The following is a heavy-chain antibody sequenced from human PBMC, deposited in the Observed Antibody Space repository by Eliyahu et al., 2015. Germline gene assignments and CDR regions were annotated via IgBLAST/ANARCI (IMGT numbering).Heavy chain of an antibody. CDR2: IWYDGSNK. V-gene: IGHV3-33*01. CDR3: ARGGYSGYGLSLDY. Sequence: WVRQAPGKGXEWVAVIWYDGSNKYYADSVKGRFTISRDNSKNTLYLQMNSLRAEDTAVYYCARGGYSGYGLSLDYWGQGTLVTVSS. D-gene: IGHD5-12*01. J-gene: IGHJ4*02.